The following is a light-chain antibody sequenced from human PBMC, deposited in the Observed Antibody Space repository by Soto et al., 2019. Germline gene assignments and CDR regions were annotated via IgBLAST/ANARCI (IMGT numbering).Light chain of an antibody. V-gene: IGKV1-39*01. CDR2: AAS. Sequence: DIQMTQSPSSLSASVGDRVTITCRASQSISRYLNWYQQKPGKAPNLLINAASSLQSGVPSRFSGSGSGTDFTLTISSLQPEDFATYYCQQSYSTPPITFGPGTKVDIK. J-gene: IGKJ3*01. CDR1: QSISRY. CDR3: QQSYSTPPIT.